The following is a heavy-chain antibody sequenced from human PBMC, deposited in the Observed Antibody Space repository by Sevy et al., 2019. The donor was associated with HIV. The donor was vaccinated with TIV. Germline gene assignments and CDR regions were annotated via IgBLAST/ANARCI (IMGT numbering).Heavy chain of an antibody. V-gene: IGHV3-21*01. J-gene: IGHJ4*02. D-gene: IGHD4-4*01. Sequence: GGSLRLSCAASGFTFTSYSMNWVRQAPGKGLEWVSSISSSSSYIYYADSVKGRFTISRDNAKNSLYLQMNSLRAEDTAVYYCARRSNTVTTSGEVFDRSFDYWGQGTLVTVSS. CDR2: ISSSSSYI. CDR1: GFTFTSYS. CDR3: ARRSNTVTTSGEVFDRSFDY.